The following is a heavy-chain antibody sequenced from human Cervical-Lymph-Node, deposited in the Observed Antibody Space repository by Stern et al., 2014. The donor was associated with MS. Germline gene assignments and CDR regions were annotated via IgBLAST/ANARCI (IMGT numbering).Heavy chain of an antibody. V-gene: IGHV1-2*06. CDR3: AREATRIVVGIDY. Sequence: VQLVQSGTQVQNPGASVKVSCKASGYTFTAFFIHWARHVPGQGLAWLGRLNPNSDGPTYAQNFRDRVTLTSDTSIGTAYLELSRLTSADTALYYCAREATRIVVGIDYWGQGTQVTVSS. D-gene: IGHD1-26*01. CDR1: GYTFTAFF. CDR2: LNPNSDGP. J-gene: IGHJ4*02.